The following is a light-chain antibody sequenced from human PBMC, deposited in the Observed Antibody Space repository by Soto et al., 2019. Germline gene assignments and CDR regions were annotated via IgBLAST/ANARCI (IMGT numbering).Light chain of an antibody. J-gene: IGKJ2*01. V-gene: IGKV1-5*03. CDR3: QQYNDYQYT. Sequence: DIQMTQSPSTLSASVGDRVTITCRASQSITTWLAWYQQKPGKAPKLLIYKATNLQSGVPSRFSGRGSGTEFSLTISSLQPEDFAIYYCQQYNDYQYTFGQGTKLEIK. CDR2: KAT. CDR1: QSITTW.